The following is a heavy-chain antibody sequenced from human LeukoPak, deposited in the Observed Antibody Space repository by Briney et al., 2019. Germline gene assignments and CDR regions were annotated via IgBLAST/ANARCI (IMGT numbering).Heavy chain of an antibody. J-gene: IGHJ4*02. Sequence: SETLSLTCTVSGYSISSGYYWGWIRQPPGKGLEWIGSIYHSGNTYYNPSLKSRVTISVDTSKNQFSLKLSSVPAADTAVYYCARAQGYCTSTICYDYFDYWSQGTLVTVSS. CDR1: GYSISSGYY. D-gene: IGHD2-2*01. CDR2: IYHSGNT. CDR3: ARAQGYCTSTICYDYFDY. V-gene: IGHV4-38-2*02.